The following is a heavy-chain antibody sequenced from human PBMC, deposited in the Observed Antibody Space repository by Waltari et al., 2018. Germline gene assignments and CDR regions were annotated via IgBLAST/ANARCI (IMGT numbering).Heavy chain of an antibody. V-gene: IGHV3-23*01. D-gene: IGHD1-20*01. CDR3: AKPFYNWDDPLDS. J-gene: IGHJ4*02. Sequence: EVQLLESGGDFVQPGGSLRLSCAISGFGFRSNAITWVRQAPGTGLEWVAAISVSDDTFYALSVNGRFSISRDTSRNTVYLHMNSLRAEDTAVYYCAKPFYNWDDPLDSWGQGTLVTVSS. CDR2: ISVSDDT. CDR1: GFGFRSNA.